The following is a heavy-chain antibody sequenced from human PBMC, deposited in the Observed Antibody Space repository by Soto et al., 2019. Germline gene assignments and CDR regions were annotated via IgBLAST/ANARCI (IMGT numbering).Heavy chain of an antibody. Sequence: SETLSLTCAVSGGSVSGAGYSWSWIRQLPGGGLEWIGYIYHSGTTLYNPSLKTRLTMSLDRSNNRFSLTLNSMTAADTAVYYCTRARISMIAYYWGPGTLVTVSS. CDR3: TRARISMIAYY. CDR2: IYHSGTT. V-gene: IGHV4-30-2*01. CDR1: GGSVSGAGYS. J-gene: IGHJ4*02. D-gene: IGHD3-16*01.